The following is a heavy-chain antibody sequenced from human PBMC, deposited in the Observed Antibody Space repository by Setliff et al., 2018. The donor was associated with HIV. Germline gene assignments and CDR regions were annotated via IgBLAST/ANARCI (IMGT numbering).Heavy chain of an antibody. CDR3: AREIGITKSPYWYFDL. Sequence: SATLSLTCTVSGASISSHYWTWIRQPPGKGLEWIGSIYSSGSTNHNPSLKSRLTISLDTSENQLSLKFNSVTAADTAVYFCAREIGITKSPYWYFDLWGRGTLVTVSS. V-gene: IGHV4-59*11. CDR1: GASISSHY. J-gene: IGHJ2*01. CDR2: IYSSGST. D-gene: IGHD2-21*01.